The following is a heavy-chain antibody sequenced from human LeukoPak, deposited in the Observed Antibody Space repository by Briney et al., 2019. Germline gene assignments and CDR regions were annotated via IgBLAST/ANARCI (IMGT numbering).Heavy chain of an antibody. D-gene: IGHD6-19*01. CDR1: GGSFSGYY. CDR2: INHSGST. CDR3: ARGRRFKQWLVPFEF. V-gene: IGHV4-34*01. J-gene: IGHJ4*02. Sequence: SETLSLTCAVYGGSFSGYYWSWIRQPPGKGLEWIGEINHSGSTNYNPSLKSRVTISVDTSKNQFSLKLSSVTAADTAVYYCARGRRFKQWLVPFEFGGQGTLVTVSS.